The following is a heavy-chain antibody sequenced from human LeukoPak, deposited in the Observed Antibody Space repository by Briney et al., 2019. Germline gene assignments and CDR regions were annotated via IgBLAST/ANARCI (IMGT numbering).Heavy chain of an antibody. CDR2: ISAYNGNT. Sequence: ASVKVSCKASGYTFTSYGISWVRQAPGQGLEWMGWISAYNGNTNSAQKLQGRVTMTTDTSTSTAYMELRSLRSDDTAVYYCARVERAGVRQLPDYWGQGTLVTVSS. V-gene: IGHV1-18*01. CDR3: ARVERAGVRQLPDY. J-gene: IGHJ4*02. D-gene: IGHD2-2*01. CDR1: GYTFTSYG.